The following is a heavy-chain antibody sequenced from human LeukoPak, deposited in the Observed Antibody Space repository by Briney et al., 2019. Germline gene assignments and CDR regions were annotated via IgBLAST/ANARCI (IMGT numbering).Heavy chain of an antibody. CDR3: AKDGSYYYGSGSPPFDY. CDR1: GFTFSSYA. V-gene: IGHV3-23*01. J-gene: IGHJ4*02. Sequence: GGSLRLSCAASGFTFSSYAMSWVRQAPGKGLEWVSAISGSGGSTYYADSVKGRFTFSRDNSKNTLYLQMNSLTAEDTAVYYCAKDGSYYYGSGSPPFDYWGQGTLVTVSS. CDR2: ISGSGGST. D-gene: IGHD3-10*01.